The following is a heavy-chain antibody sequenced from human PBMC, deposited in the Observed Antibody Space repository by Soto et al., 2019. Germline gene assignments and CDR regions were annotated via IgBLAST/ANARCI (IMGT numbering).Heavy chain of an antibody. Sequence: PEESLRSSCKVSGYTFTTYWIGWVRQMPGKGLEWMGTIYPGDSDTRYSPSFQGQVTISADKSISTAYLQWSSLKASDTAMYYCAVTYSSGWYEQQGYFDYWGQGTLVTVSS. D-gene: IGHD6-19*01. J-gene: IGHJ4*02. CDR1: GYTFTTYW. CDR2: IYPGDSDT. CDR3: AVTYSSGWYEQQGYFDY. V-gene: IGHV5-51*01.